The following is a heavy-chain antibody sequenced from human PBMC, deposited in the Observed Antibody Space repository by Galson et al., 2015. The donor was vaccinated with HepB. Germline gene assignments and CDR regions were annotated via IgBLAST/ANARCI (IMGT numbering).Heavy chain of an antibody. Sequence: SLRLSCAASGFIVDGSGMSWVRQAPGKGLEWVSGISASGGKTYYADSVKGRFTLSRDNFQNTVYLQMNSLRVDDPALYYCTRDSGWESAYWGQGTLVTVSS. V-gene: IGHV3-23*01. CDR2: ISASGGKT. J-gene: IGHJ4*02. D-gene: IGHD3-10*01. CDR1: GFIVDGSG. CDR3: TRDSGWESAY.